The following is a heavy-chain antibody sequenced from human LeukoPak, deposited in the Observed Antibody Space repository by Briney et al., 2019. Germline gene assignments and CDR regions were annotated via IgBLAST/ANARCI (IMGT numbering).Heavy chain of an antibody. Sequence: GSLRLSCAVSRFTLRTYWMHWVRQVPGEGLVWVSRINEDGSITNYADSVKGRFSISRDNAKNTLYLQMNSLRAEDTAVYYCATGVAVVASTDSWGQGTLVTVSS. J-gene: IGHJ5*01. CDR3: ATGVAVVASTDS. V-gene: IGHV3-74*01. CDR1: RFTLRTYW. D-gene: IGHD2-15*01. CDR2: INEDGSIT.